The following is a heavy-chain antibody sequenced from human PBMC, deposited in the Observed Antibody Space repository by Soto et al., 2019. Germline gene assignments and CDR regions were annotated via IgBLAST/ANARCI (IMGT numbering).Heavy chain of an antibody. CDR1: GFTFSSYG. Sequence: QVQLVESGGGVVQPGRSLRLSCAASGFTFSSYGMHWVRQAPGKGLEWVAVIWYDGSNKYYADSVKGRFTISRDNSKNTLYLQMNSLRAEDTAVYYCARGWKRWLQLRRGLLDYWGQGTLVTVSS. CDR3: ARGWKRWLQLRRGLLDY. V-gene: IGHV3-33*01. J-gene: IGHJ4*02. D-gene: IGHD5-12*01. CDR2: IWYDGSNK.